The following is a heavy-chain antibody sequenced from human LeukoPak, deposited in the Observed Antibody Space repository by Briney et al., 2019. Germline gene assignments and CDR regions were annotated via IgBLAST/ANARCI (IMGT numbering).Heavy chain of an antibody. V-gene: IGHV3-15*01. Sequence: GGSLRLSCAASGFTFSNAWMSWVRQAPGKGLEWVGRIKSKTDGGATDYAAPVKGRFTISRDDSKNTLYLQMNILKTEDTAVYYCIKDNGYLQYWGQGTLVIVSS. J-gene: IGHJ1*01. CDR1: GFTFSNAW. CDR2: IKSKTDGGAT. CDR3: IKDNGYLQY.